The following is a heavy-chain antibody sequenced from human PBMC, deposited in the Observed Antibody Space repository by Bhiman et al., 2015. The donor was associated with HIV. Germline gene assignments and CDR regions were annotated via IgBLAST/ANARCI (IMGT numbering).Heavy chain of an antibody. CDR1: GFTFSSYS. D-gene: IGHD3-16*02. J-gene: IGHJ6*02. Sequence: EVQLVESWGEAWSSRGGSLRLSCAASGFTFSSYSMNWVRQAPGKGLEWVSSISSSSSYIFYADSVKGRFTISRDNAKNSLYLQMNSPRAEDTAVYYCAREGRSSLFVDVWGQGDHGSPSP. CDR2: ISSSSSYI. V-gene: IGHV3-21*03. CDR3: AREGRSSLFVDV.